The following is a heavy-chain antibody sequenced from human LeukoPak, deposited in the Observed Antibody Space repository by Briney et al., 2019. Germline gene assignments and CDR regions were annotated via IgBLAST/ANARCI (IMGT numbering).Heavy chain of an antibody. J-gene: IGHJ4*02. V-gene: IGHV1-69*04. CDR3: ARAAGPGGIAAAVSYYFDY. D-gene: IGHD6-13*01. Sequence: SVKVSCKASGGTFISYAISWVRQAPGQGLEWMGKIIPILGIANYAQKFQGRVTITADKSTSTAYMELSRLRSDDTAVYYCARAAGPGGIAAAVSYYFDYWGQGTLVTVSS. CDR1: GGTFISYA. CDR2: IIPILGIA.